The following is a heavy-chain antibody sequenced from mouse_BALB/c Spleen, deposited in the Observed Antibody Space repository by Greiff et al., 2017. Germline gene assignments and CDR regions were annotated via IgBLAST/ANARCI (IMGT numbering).Heavy chain of an antibody. D-gene: IGHD2-4*01. V-gene: IGHV5-6*01. CDR2: ISSGGSYT. Sequence: EVMLVESGGDLVKPGGSLKLSCAASGFTFSSYGMSWVRQTPDKRLEWVATISSGGSYTYYPDSVKGRFTISRDNAKNTLYLQMSSLKSEDTAMYYCAREEGAYDYDGAWFAYWGQGTLVTVSA. CDR1: GFTFSSYG. CDR3: AREEGAYDYDGAWFAY. J-gene: IGHJ3*01.